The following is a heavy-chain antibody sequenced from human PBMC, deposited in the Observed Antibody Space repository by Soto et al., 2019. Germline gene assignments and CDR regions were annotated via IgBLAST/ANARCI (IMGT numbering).Heavy chain of an antibody. CDR3: ARVGPRGGWFDP. CDR1: GGSISSGGYY. D-gene: IGHD3-10*01. J-gene: IGHJ5*02. V-gene: IGHV4-31*03. Sequence: SETLSLTCTVSGGSISSGGYYWSWIRQHPGKGLEWIGYIYYSGSTYYNPSLKSRVTISVDTSKNQFSLKLSSVTAADTAVYYCARVGPRGGWFDPWGQGTLVTVSS. CDR2: IYYSGST.